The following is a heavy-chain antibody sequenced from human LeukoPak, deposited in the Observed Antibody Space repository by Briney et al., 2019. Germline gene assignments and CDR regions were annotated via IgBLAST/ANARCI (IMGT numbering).Heavy chain of an antibody. J-gene: IGHJ6*02. CDR1: GGSFSGYY. Sequence: SETLSLTCAVYGGSFSGYYWSWIRQPAGKGLEWIGRIYTSGSTNYNPSLKSRVTMSVDTSKNQFFLKLSSVTAADTAVYYCARVGGSGSYYNVADYYGMDVWGQGTTVTVSS. V-gene: IGHV4-59*10. CDR3: ARVGGSGSYYNVADYYGMDV. D-gene: IGHD3-10*01. CDR2: IYTSGST.